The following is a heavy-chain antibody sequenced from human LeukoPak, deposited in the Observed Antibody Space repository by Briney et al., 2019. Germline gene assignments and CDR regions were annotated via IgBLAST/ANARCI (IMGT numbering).Heavy chain of an antibody. J-gene: IGHJ4*02. D-gene: IGHD2-2*01. CDR1: GSTFDDYG. CDR3: ARDRAGGDIVVVPAAYDY. Sequence: GGSLRLSCAASGSTFDDYGMSWVRQAPGKGLGWVSGINWKGGSTGYADSVKGRFTISRDNAKNSLYLQMNSLRAEDTALYYCARDRAGGDIVVVPAAYDYWGQGTLVTVSS. CDR2: INWKGGST. V-gene: IGHV3-20*04.